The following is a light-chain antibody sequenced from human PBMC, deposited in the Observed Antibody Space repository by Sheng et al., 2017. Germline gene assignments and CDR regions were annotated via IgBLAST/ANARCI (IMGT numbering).Light chain of an antibody. J-gene: IGLJ3*02. CDR2: VNGDGSH. CDR3: HTWGSGIRV. CDR1: SGPSTNA. Sequence: QLVLTQPPSASASLGASVTLTCTLTSGPSTNAVAWHQKQPDKAPRYLMKVNGDGSHNEGGRIPDRFAGSSSGTERYLTISGLQSDDEADYFCHTWGSGIRVFGGGTKLTV. V-gene: IGLV4-69*01.